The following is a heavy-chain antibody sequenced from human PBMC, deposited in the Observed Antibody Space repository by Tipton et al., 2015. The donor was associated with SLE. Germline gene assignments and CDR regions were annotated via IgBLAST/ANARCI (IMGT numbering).Heavy chain of an antibody. J-gene: IGHJ4*02. CDR3: ARDGDTVRVWTSH. CDR1: GGSFSGYY. CDR2: ISKSGST. D-gene: IGHD5-18*01. Sequence: TLSLTCAVYGGSFSGYYWSWIRQHPGKGLEWIGYISKSGSTPNNPALKSRVTMAVDTSKNQFSLKLRSVTAADTAVYYCARDGDTVRVWTSHWGQGTLVTVSS. V-gene: IGHV4-34*09.